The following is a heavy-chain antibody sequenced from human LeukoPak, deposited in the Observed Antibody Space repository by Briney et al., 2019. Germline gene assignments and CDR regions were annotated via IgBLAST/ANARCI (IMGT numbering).Heavy chain of an antibody. V-gene: IGHV1-18*01. CDR3: ARAPSGFTYGPGDH. CDR1: GYSFTSYG. J-gene: IGHJ4*02. CDR2: ISTHDGNA. D-gene: IGHD5-18*01. Sequence: GASVKVSCKASGYSFTSYGITWVRQAPGQGLEWMGWISTHDGNANYAQKLQGRVTMTTDTSTITAYMELRSLRSDDTAVYYCARAPSGFTYGPGDHWGQGTLVTVSS.